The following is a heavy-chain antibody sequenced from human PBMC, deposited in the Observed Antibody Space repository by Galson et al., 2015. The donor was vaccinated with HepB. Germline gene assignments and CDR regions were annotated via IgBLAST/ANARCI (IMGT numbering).Heavy chain of an antibody. Sequence: VRQTPGKGLEWVAAISGSDDGTYHAASVRGRFTISRDDSKNTLYLQMNRLRAEDTATYYCAKGVAGSCTRVLCYSFDYWGQGSLVTVSS. J-gene: IGHJ4*02. CDR2: ISGSDDGT. CDR3: AKGVAGSCTRVLCYSFDY. D-gene: IGHD2-8*02. V-gene: IGHV3-23*01.